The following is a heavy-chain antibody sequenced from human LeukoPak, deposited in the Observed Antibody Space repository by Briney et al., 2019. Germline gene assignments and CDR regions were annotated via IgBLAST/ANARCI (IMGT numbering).Heavy chain of an antibody. CDR3: ARGETGSITIFGVVMGSTWFDP. V-gene: IGHV1-8*03. Sequence: GASVKVSCKASGYTFTSYDINWVRQATGQGLEWMGWMNPNSGNAGYAQKFQGRVTITRNTSISTAYMELSSLRSEDTAVYYCARGETGSITIFGVVMGSTWFDPWGQGTLVTVSS. CDR2: MNPNSGNA. J-gene: IGHJ5*02. D-gene: IGHD3-3*01. CDR1: GYTFTSYD.